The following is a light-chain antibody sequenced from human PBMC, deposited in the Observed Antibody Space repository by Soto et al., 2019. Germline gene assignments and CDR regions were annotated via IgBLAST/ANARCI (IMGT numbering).Light chain of an antibody. CDR3: AAEHGSGSNFVVI. CDR2: VGTGGIVG. J-gene: IGLJ2*01. V-gene: IGLV9-49*01. Sequence: QLVLTQPPSAPASLGASVTLTCTLSSGYNNYKVDWYQQRPGKGPRFVMRVGTGGIVGSKGDGIPDRFSVLGSGLNRDLIIKNIQEEDESDYHCAAEHGSGSNFVVIFGGGTKVTVL. CDR1: SGYNNYK.